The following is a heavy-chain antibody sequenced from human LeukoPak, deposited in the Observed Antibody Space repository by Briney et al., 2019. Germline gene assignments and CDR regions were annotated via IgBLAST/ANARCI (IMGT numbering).Heavy chain of an antibody. CDR3: ARDRVWQRYVAGIRYSYGSYYMDV. D-gene: IGHD5-18*01. CDR1: GFTFSSYS. V-gene: IGHV3-21*01. CDR2: IDRTSSYI. Sequence: GGSLRLSCAASGFTFSSYSMNWVRQAPGKGLEWVSSIDRTSSYIYYVDSVKGRFTISRDNAKNSLYLQMSSLRAEDTAVYYCARDRVWQRYVAGIRYSYGSYYMDVWGKGTTVTVSS. J-gene: IGHJ6*03.